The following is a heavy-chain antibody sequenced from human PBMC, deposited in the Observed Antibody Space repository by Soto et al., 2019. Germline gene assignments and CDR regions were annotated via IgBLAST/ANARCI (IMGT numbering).Heavy chain of an antibody. Sequence: GASVKVSCKASGYTFTSYDINWVRQATGQGLEYLRWMNPNSGNTGYVQKFQGRVTMTRDTSTSTVYMELSSLRSEDTAVYYCARALVVADTIPPDYWGQGTPVTVSS. V-gene: IGHV1-8*01. CDR2: MNPNSGNT. CDR1: GYTFTSYD. J-gene: IGHJ4*02. CDR3: ARALVVADTIPPDY. D-gene: IGHD2-15*01.